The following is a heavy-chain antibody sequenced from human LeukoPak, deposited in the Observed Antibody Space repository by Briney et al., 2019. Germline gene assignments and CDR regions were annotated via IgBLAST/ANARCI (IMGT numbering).Heavy chain of an antibody. J-gene: IGHJ3*02. CDR3: ARDRYDSSGYYYVSSAFDI. V-gene: IGHV4-4*09. Sequence: PSETLSLTCTVSGGSISSYYWSWIRQPPGKGLEWIGYIYTSGSTNYNPSLKSRVTMSVDTSKNQFSLKLSSVTAADTAVYYCARDRYDSSGYYYVSSAFDIWGQGTMVTVSS. CDR2: IYTSGST. D-gene: IGHD3-22*01. CDR1: GGSISSYY.